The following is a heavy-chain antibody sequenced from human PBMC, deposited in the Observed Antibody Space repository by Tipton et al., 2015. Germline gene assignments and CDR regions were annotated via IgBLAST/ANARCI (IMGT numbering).Heavy chain of an antibody. V-gene: IGHV3-21*01. J-gene: IGHJ6*02. D-gene: IGHD2-2*01. CDR3: ARDCNITSCYYQHTMDV. CDR2: ISSSSSYI. CDR1: GFTFSSYS. Sequence: GSLRLSCAASGFTFSSYSMNWVRQAPGKGLEWVSSISSSSSYIYYADSVKGRFTISRDNAKNSLYLQMNSLRAEDTAVYYCARDCNITSCYYQHTMDVWGQGTTVTVSS.